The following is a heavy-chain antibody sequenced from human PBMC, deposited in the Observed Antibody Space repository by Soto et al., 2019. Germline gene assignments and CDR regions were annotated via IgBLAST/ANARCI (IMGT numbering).Heavy chain of an antibody. CDR1: GGSISSSNW. J-gene: IGHJ4*02. V-gene: IGHV4-4*02. CDR2: IYHSGST. Sequence: SETLSLTCAVSGGSISSSNWWSWVRQPPGKGLEWIGEIYHSGSTNYNPSLKSRVTISIDKSKNQFSLKLSSVTAADTAVYYCARHGSYDYGDYGFDYWGQGTLVTVSS. D-gene: IGHD4-17*01. CDR3: ARHGSYDYGDYGFDY.